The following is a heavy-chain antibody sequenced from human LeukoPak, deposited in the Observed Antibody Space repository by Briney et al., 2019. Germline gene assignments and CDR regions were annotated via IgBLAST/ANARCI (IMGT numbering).Heavy chain of an antibody. D-gene: IGHD3-16*02. CDR3: AGALRLRTHYVWGSYRYLYYFDY. V-gene: IGHV4-34*01. CDR1: GGSFSGYY. CDR2: INHSGST. Sequence: KSSETLSLTCAVYGGSFSGYYWSWIRQPPGQGREWMGEINHSGSTNYNPSPKSRVTISVDTATNQFPLTLSSGTAADAAASYYAGALRLRTHYVWGSYRYLYYFDYWGQGTLVTVSS. J-gene: IGHJ4*02.